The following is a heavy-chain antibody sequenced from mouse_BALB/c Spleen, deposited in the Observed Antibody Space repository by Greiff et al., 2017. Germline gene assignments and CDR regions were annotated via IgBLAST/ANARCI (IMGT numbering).Heavy chain of an antibody. CDR3: VRQNAMDY. CDR1: GFTFNTYA. V-gene: IGHV10-1*02. J-gene: IGHJ4*01. Sequence: EVQRVESGGGLVQPKGSLKLSCAASGFTFNTYAMNWVRQAPGKGLEWVARIRSKSNNYATYYADSVKDRFTISRDDSQSMLYLQMNNLKTEDTAMYYCVRQNAMDYWGQGTSVTVSS. CDR2: IRSKSNNYAT.